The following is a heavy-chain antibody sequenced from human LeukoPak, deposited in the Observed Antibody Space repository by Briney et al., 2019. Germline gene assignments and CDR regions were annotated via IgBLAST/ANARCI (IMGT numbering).Heavy chain of an antibody. J-gene: IGHJ4*02. D-gene: IGHD6-19*01. CDR1: GGTFSSYA. Sequence: LVKVSCKASGGTFSSYAISWVRQAPGQGLEWMGGIIPILGIANYAQKFQGRVTITADKSTSTAYMELSSLRSEDTAVYYCARDGADIAVAGTRYFDYWGQGTLVTVSS. V-gene: IGHV1-69*10. CDR3: ARDGADIAVAGTRYFDY. CDR2: IIPILGIA.